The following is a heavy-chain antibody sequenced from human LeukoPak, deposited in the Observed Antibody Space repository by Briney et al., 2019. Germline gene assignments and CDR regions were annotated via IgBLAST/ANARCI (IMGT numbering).Heavy chain of an antibody. CDR1: SGSISSYY. Sequence: SETLSLTCTVSSGSISSYYWSWIPQPPGKRLEWIGYIHDSGSTSYNPSLESRVTISIDTSKNHFSLKLSSVTAADTAVYFCARYCGGDCSYWYLDLWGRGTLVTVSS. D-gene: IGHD2-21*02. V-gene: IGHV4-59*01. J-gene: IGHJ2*01. CDR3: ARYCGGDCSYWYLDL. CDR2: IHDSGST.